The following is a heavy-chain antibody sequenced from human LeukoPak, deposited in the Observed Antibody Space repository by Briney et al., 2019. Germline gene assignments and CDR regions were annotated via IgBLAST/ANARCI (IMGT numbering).Heavy chain of an antibody. V-gene: IGHV3-15*01. Sequence: GGSLRLSCAASGFTFSNAWMTWVRQAPGKGLEWVGRIKSEADGGTTDYAAPVKGRFSISRDDSKNTLYLQMNSLKSEDTAVYYCTTEIVVVFSALNWGRGTLVSVSS. D-gene: IGHD3-22*01. CDR1: GFTFSNAW. CDR2: IKSEADGGTT. CDR3: TTEIVVVFSALN. J-gene: IGHJ4*02.